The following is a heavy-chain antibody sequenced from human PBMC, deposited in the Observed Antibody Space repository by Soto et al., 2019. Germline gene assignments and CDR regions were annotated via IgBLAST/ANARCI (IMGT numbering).Heavy chain of an antibody. D-gene: IGHD3-10*01. Sequence: PSETLSLTCAVYGGSFSGYYWSWIRQPPGKGLEWIGEINHSGSTNYNPSLKSRVTISVDTSKNQFSLKLSSVTAADTAVYYCAREGVAYYYGSGSYYNPMVFAYWGQGTLLTVSS. CDR3: AREGVAYYYGSGSYYNPMVFAY. CDR1: GGSFSGYY. J-gene: IGHJ4*02. CDR2: INHSGST. V-gene: IGHV4-34*01.